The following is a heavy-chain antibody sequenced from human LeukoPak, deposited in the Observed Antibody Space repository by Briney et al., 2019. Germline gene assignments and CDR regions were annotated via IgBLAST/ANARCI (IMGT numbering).Heavy chain of an antibody. CDR1: GESFSDYY. J-gene: IGHJ3*02. CDR3: AKSNGYGLVDI. V-gene: IGHV4-34*01. D-gene: IGHD3-10*01. Sequence: PSETLSLTCAVCGESFSDYYWSWIRQPPGKGLEWIGEINHSGSTNYNPSLKSRVTISVDTSKNQSSLKLSSVTAADTAVYYCAKSNGYGLVDIWGQGTMVTVSS. CDR2: INHSGST.